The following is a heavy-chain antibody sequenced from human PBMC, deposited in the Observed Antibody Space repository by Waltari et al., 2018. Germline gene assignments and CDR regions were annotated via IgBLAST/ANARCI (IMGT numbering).Heavy chain of an antibody. V-gene: IGHV3-64D*06. J-gene: IGHJ2*01. D-gene: IGHD4-17*01. Sequence: EVQLVESGGGLVQPGGSLRLSCSASGFTFSSFTMYWVRQAPGSGPEYVSASHGTGAHPNYADYADSVKGRFTISRDNSRNTMYLQMNSLRPEDTAVYYCVKRATVITSADWYFDVWGRGTLVTVSS. CDR1: GFTFSSFT. CDR3: VKRATVITSADWYFDV. CDR2: SHGTGAHPNYA.